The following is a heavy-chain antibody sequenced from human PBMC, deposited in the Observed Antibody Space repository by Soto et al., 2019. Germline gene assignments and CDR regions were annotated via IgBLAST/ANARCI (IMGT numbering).Heavy chain of an antibody. V-gene: IGHV3-23*01. J-gene: IGHJ4*02. CDR2: ISGSGGST. CDR3: AKAPPSSSGWFGDFDY. D-gene: IGHD6-19*01. Sequence: EVQLLESGGGLVQPGGSLRLSCAASGFTFSSYAMSWVRQAPGKGLEWVSAISGSGGSTYYADSVKGRFTISRDNSKNTLYLQRNSLRAEDTAVYYCAKAPPSSSGWFGDFDYWGQGTLVTVSS. CDR1: GFTFSSYA.